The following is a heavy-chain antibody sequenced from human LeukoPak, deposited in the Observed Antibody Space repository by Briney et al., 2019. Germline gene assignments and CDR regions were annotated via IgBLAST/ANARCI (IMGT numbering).Heavy chain of an antibody. D-gene: IGHD6-13*01. V-gene: IGHV4-39*07. Sequence: SETLSLTCTVSGGSISSSSYHWGWIRQLPGKGLEWIGNIYYSGSTYYNPSLKSRVTIAVDRSKNQFSLKLSTVTAADTAVYYCARDDYSSSYEFDYWGQGTLVTVSS. CDR2: IYYSGST. CDR1: GGSISSSSYH. CDR3: ARDDYSSSYEFDY. J-gene: IGHJ4*02.